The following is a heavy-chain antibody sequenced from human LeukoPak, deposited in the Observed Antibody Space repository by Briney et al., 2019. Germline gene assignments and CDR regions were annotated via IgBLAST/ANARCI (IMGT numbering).Heavy chain of an antibody. D-gene: IGHD2-2*01. V-gene: IGHV1-2*02. CDR1: GYTFTGYY. J-gene: IGHJ6*02. CDR3: ARSLGYCSSTSCYYYYGMDV. CDR2: INPNSGGT. Sequence: GASVKVSCKASGYTFTGYYMHWVRQAPGQGLEWMGWINPNSGGTNYAQKFQGSVTMTRDTSISTAYMELSRLRSDDTAVYYCARSLGYCSSTSCYYYYGMDVWGQGTTVTVSS.